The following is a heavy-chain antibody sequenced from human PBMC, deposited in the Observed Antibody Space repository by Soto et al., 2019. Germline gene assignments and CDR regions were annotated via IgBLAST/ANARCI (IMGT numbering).Heavy chain of an antibody. J-gene: IGHJ6*02. D-gene: IGHD1-26*01. CDR1: GCSISSYY. Sequence: SETLSLTSPVTGCSISSYYWSWIRQPAGKGLEWIGRIYTSGSTNYNPSLKSRVTMSVDTSKNQFSLKLSSVTAADTAVYYCASGSGSYWGDYYYGMDVWGQGTTVPVSS. CDR3: ASGSGSYWGDYYYGMDV. CDR2: IYTSGST. V-gene: IGHV4-4*07.